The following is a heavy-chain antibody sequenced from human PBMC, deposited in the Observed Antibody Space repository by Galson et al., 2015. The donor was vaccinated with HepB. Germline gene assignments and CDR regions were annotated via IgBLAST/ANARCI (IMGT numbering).Heavy chain of an antibody. CDR2: IIPNSGGT. Sequence: SVKVSCKASGGTFSSYAISWVRQAPGQGLEWMGGIIPNSGGTNYAQKFQGKVTMTRDTSISTAYMELSRLRSDDTAVYYCARVWDYYDSSGYYGYWGQGTLVTVSS. CDR3: ARVWDYYDSSGYYGY. D-gene: IGHD3-22*01. CDR1: GGTFSSYA. V-gene: IGHV1-2*02. J-gene: IGHJ4*02.